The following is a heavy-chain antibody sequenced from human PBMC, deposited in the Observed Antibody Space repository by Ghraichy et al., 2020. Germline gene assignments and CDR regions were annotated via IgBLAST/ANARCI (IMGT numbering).Heavy chain of an antibody. CDR1: GYTFTSYG. J-gene: IGHJ3*02. Sequence: ASVKVSCKASGYTFTSYGISWGRQAPGQGLEWMGWISAYNGNTNYAQKLQGRVTMTTDTSTSTAYMELRSLRADDTAVYYCAREGSMPRAFDIWGQGTMVTVSS. CDR2: ISAYNGNT. CDR3: AREGSMPRAFDI. D-gene: IGHD2/OR15-2a*01. V-gene: IGHV1-18*01.